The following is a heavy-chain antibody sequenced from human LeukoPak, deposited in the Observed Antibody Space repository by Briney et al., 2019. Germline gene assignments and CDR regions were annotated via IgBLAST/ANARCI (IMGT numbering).Heavy chain of an antibody. D-gene: IGHD3-10*01. J-gene: IGHJ5*02. Sequence: GSSVKVSCKASGGTSSSYAISWVRQAPGQGLEWMGRIIPIFGTANYAQKFQGRVTITTDESTSTAYMELSSLRSEDTAVYYCARDVGGSGSPDNWFDPWGQGTLVTVSS. CDR3: ARDVGGSGSPDNWFDP. CDR1: GGTSSSYA. CDR2: IIPIFGTA. V-gene: IGHV1-69*05.